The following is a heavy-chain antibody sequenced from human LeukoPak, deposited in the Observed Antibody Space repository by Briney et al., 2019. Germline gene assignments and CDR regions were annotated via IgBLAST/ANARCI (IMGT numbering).Heavy chain of an antibody. CDR1: GFTFSSYA. D-gene: IGHD1-26*01. J-gene: IGHJ6*04. V-gene: IGHV3-30*04. CDR2: ILYDGSNK. Sequence: GGSLRLSCAASGFTFSSYAMHWVRQAPGKGLEWVAVILYDGSNKYYADSVKGRFTISRDNSKNTLYLQMNSLRAEDTAVYYCARDRGWELLQRDYYYGMDVWGKGTTVTVSS. CDR3: ARDRGWELLQRDYYYGMDV.